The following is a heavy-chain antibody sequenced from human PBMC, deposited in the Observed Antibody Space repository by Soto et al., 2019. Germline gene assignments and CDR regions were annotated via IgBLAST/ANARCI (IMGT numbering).Heavy chain of an antibody. CDR3: ARQNIVVVPAARWVWWFDP. V-gene: IGHV3-33*01. CDR2: IWYEGSSK. J-gene: IGHJ5*02. Sequence: QVQLVESGGGVVQPGRSLRLSCAACGFTFSSYGMHWVRQAPGKGLEWVAVIWYEGSSKYYADSVKGRFTNSRDNSKNTLYLQMNSLRAEDTAVYYCARQNIVVVPAARWVWWFDPWGQGTLVTVSS. CDR1: GFTFSSYG. D-gene: IGHD2-2*01.